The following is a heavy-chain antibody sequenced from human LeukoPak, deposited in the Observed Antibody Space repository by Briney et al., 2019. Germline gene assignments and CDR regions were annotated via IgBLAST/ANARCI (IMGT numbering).Heavy chain of an antibody. D-gene: IGHD3-22*01. J-gene: IGHJ3*02. V-gene: IGHV4-59*06. CDR1: GGPISSYY. CDR2: IYYSGST. Sequence: SETLSLTCTVSGGPISSYYWSWIRQHPGKGLEWIGYIYYSGSTYYNPSLKSRVTISVDTSKNQFSLKLSSVTAADTAVYYCAREYYYDSSVAFDIWGQGTTVTVSS. CDR3: AREYYYDSSVAFDI.